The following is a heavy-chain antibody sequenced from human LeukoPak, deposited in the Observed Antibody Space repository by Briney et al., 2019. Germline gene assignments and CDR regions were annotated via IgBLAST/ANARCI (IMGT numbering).Heavy chain of an antibody. CDR1: GYTFTSYY. D-gene: IGHD3-16*01. CDR3: ASPGEKDYYFDY. CDR2: SNPSGGST. J-gene: IGHJ4*02. V-gene: IGHV1-46*01. Sequence: ASVKVSCKASGYTFTSYYMHWVRQAPGQGFEWMGISNPSGGSTSYAQKFQGRVTMTRDTSTSTVYMELSSLRSEDTSVYYCASPGEKDYYFDYWGQGTLVTVSS.